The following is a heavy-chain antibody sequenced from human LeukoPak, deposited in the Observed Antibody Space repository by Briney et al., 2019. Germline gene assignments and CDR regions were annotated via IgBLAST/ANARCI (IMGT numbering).Heavy chain of an antibody. CDR2: ISSSSSYI. Sequence: PGGSLRLSCAASGFTFSSYSMNWVRQGPGKGLEWVSSISSSSSYIYYADSVKGRFTISRDNAKNSLYLQMNSLRAEDTAVYYCATVEMATSWPYYYYMDVWGKGTTVTVSS. V-gene: IGHV3-21*01. CDR1: GFTFSSYS. CDR3: ATVEMATSWPYYYYMDV. J-gene: IGHJ6*03. D-gene: IGHD5-24*01.